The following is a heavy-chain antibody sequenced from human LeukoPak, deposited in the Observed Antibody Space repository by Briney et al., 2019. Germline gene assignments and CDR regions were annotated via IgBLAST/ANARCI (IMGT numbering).Heavy chain of an antibody. CDR1: GFTFGSYA. CDR3: AKGSSYEYYFDY. V-gene: IGHV3-23*01. Sequence: PGGSLRLSCAASGFTFGSYAMSWVRQAPGKGLEWVSAISGSGGSTYYADSVKGRFTISRDNSKNTLYLQMNSLRAEDTAVYYCAKGSSYEYYFDYWGQGTLVTVSS. D-gene: IGHD5-18*01. J-gene: IGHJ4*02. CDR2: ISGSGGST.